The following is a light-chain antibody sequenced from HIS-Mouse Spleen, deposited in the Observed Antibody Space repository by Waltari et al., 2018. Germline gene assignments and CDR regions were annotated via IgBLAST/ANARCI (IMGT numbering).Light chain of an antibody. V-gene: IGKV1-16*02. Sequence: DIQMTQSPSSLSASVGDRVTITCRASQGISNYVAWFQQKPGKAPKSLIYAASSLQSGVPSKISGSGSGTDFTLTISSLQPEDVATYYCQQYNSYPLTFGGGTKVEIK. CDR2: AAS. CDR1: QGISNY. CDR3: QQYNSYPLT. J-gene: IGKJ4*01.